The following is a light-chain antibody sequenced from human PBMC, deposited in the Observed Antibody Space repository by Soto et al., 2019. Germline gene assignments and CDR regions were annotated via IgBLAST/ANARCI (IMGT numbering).Light chain of an antibody. CDR3: QQRSNCIFN. CDR2: DAS. J-gene: IGKJ3*01. Sequence: EIELTQSPATLSLSPGERATLSCRASQSVSSYLAWYQQKPGQAPRLLIYDASNRATGIPARFSGSGSGTDFTLTISSLEPEDFAVYYCQQRSNCIFNFGPGTKVDIK. CDR1: QSVSSY. V-gene: IGKV3-11*01.